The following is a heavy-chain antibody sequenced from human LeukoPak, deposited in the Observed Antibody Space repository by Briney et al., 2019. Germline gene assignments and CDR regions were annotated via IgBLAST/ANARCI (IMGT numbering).Heavy chain of an antibody. D-gene: IGHD4-17*01. CDR2: IIGSGGST. J-gene: IGHJ4*02. V-gene: IGHV3-23*01. Sequence: GGSLRLSCAAAGFTFSSYAMSWVRQAPGKGLGWVSAIIGSGGSTYYADSVKGRFTVSRDNSKNILYLQMNSLRAEDTAVYYCAKSLPLDYGDYARPSDYWGRGTLVTVSS. CDR3: AKSLPLDYGDYARPSDY. CDR1: GFTFSSYA.